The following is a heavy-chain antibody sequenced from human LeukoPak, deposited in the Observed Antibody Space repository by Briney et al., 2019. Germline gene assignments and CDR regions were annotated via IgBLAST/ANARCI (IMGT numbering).Heavy chain of an antibody. Sequence: SETLSLTCTVSGGSISSSSYYWGWIRQPPGKGLEWIGSIYYSGSTYYNPSLKSRVTISVDTTKNQFSLKLSSVTAADTAVYDCARPYGAAGLDWGQGTLVTVSS. J-gene: IGHJ4*02. D-gene: IGHD4-17*01. V-gene: IGHV4-39*01. CDR2: IYYSGST. CDR1: GGSISSSSYY. CDR3: ARPYGAAGLD.